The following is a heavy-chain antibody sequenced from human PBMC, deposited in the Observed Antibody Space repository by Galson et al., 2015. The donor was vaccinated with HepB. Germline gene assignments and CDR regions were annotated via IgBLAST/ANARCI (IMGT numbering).Heavy chain of an antibody. J-gene: IGHJ4*02. D-gene: IGHD1-26*01. V-gene: IGHV3-23*01. CDR3: AKGSGSYGGAFDY. Sequence: SLRLSCAASGFTFSSYAMSWVRQAPGKGPEWVSAISGSGGSTYYADSVKGRFTISRDNSKNTLYLQMNSLRAEDTAVYYCAKGSGSYGGAFDYWGQGTLVTVSS. CDR2: ISGSGGST. CDR1: GFTFSSYA.